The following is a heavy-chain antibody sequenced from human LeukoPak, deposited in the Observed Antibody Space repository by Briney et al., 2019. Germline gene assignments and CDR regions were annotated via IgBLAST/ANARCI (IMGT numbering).Heavy chain of an antibody. CDR2: IYTSGST. D-gene: IGHD5-24*01. J-gene: IGHJ2*01. Sequence: PSETLSLTCTVSGGSISSGSYYWSWIRQPAGKGLEWIGRIYTSGSTNYNPSLKSRVTISVDMSKNQVSLKLISVTAADTAVYFCARGRRDPLWGRGTLVTVSS. CDR1: GGSISSGSYY. CDR3: ARGRRDPL. V-gene: IGHV4-61*02.